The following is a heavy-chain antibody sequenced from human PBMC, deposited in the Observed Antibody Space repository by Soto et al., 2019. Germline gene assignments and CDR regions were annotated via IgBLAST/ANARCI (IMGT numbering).Heavy chain of an antibody. V-gene: IGHV3-23*01. CDR3: AKWSSTWSQIIDY. CDR2: ISGSGGST. D-gene: IGHD6-13*01. Sequence: GGSLRLSCAASGFPFSSYAMSWVRQTPGKGLEWVSAISGSGGSTYYADSVKGRFTISRDNSKNTLYLQMNSLRAEDTAVYYCAKWSSTWSQIIDYWGQGTLVTVSS. CDR1: GFPFSSYA. J-gene: IGHJ4*02.